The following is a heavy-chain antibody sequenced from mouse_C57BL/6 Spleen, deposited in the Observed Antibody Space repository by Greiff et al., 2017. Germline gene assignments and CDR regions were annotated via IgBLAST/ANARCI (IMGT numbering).Heavy chain of an antibody. CDR3: ARSYYSNYFWYFDV. CDR1: GYTFTRYW. Sequence: QVQLQQPGTGLVKPGASVKLSCKASGYTFTRYWMHWVKQRPGQGLEWIGNINPCNGGTNYNEKFKSKATLTVDKSSSTAYMQLSSLTSEDSAVYYCARSYYSNYFWYFDVWGTGTTVTVSS. V-gene: IGHV1-53*01. J-gene: IGHJ1*03. CDR2: INPCNGGT. D-gene: IGHD2-5*01.